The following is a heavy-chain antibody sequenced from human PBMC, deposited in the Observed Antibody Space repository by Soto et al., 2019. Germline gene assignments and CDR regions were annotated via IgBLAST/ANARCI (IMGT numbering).Heavy chain of an antibody. Sequence: SETLSLTCTVSGASVSSYSWHWIRQPPGKGLEWIGSISDSGSSNYNPSLKNRVLISVDKSKNQFSLKLPSVTATDTAVYYCARLPSAVVMGRGAFDIWGRGTLVTVSS. CDR1: GASVSSYS. V-gene: IGHV4-59*08. CDR3: ARLPSAVVMGRGAFDI. CDR2: ISDSGSS. D-gene: IGHD3-22*01. J-gene: IGHJ3*02.